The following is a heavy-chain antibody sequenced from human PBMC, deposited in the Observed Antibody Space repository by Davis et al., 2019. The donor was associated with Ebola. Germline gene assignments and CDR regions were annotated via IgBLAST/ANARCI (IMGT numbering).Heavy chain of an antibody. CDR2: ISGYNGDT. Sequence: ASVNVSCKTSGYPFNTCGIAWVRQAPGQGFEWMGWISGYNGDTHSGQKFLGKITMTRDTSTKTVYLELGSLTSDDTAIYYCARFFIFGADDSTPCYYGLDVWGQGTTVSVSS. D-gene: IGHD3-3*02. CDR1: GYPFNTCG. CDR3: ARFFIFGADDSTPCYYGLDV. J-gene: IGHJ6*02. V-gene: IGHV1-18*01.